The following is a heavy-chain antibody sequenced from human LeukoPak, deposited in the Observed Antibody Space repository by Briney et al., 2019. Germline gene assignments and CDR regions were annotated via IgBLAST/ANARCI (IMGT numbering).Heavy chain of an antibody. V-gene: IGHV3-23*01. CDR3: AKRGVVIRVILVGFHKEAYYFDS. Sequence: GGSLRLSCAASGFTFSSSWMSWVRQAPGKGLECVAGISGSGGGTYYADSVKGRFTISRDNPKNTLYLQMNSLRAEDTAVYFCAKRGVVIRVILVGFHKEAYYFDSWGQGALVTVSS. D-gene: IGHD3-22*01. J-gene: IGHJ4*02. CDR2: ISGSGGGT. CDR1: GFTFSSSW.